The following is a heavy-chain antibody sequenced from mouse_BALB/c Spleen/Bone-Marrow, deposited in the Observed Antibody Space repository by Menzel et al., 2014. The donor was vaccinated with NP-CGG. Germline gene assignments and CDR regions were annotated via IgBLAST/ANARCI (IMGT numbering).Heavy chain of an antibody. V-gene: IGHV1S81*02. CDR2: INPTNGRS. J-gene: IGHJ4*01. Sequence: QVQLQQPGAELVKPGASVQLSCEASGYTFTNYWMHWVNQRPGQGLEWIGEINPTNGRSNYNEKFKSKATLTVDKSSSTAYMQLSSLTSEDSAVYYCARRGDYYGAMDYWGQGTSVTVSS. D-gene: IGHD1-1*01. CDR3: ARRGDYYGAMDY. CDR1: GYTFTNYW.